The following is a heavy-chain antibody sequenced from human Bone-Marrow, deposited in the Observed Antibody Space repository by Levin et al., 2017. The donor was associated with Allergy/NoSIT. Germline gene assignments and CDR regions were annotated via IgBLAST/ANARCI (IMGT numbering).Heavy chain of an antibody. J-gene: IGHJ4*02. V-gene: IGHV3-30*04. CDR1: GFTFSSSA. Sequence: GESLKISCVASGFTFSSSAMHWVRQAPGQGLEWVAVISYDGMNTFYADSVKGRFTISRDNPKNTLYVRLSSLRLEDTAVYYCAKDCSSPAGDCWGQGTLVTVSS. CDR2: ISYDGMNT. CDR3: AKDCSSPAGDC. D-gene: IGHD2-2*01.